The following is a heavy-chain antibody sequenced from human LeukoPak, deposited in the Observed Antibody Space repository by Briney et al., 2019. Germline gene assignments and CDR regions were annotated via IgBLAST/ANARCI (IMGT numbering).Heavy chain of an antibody. Sequence: GGSLRPSCAASGFTVSNNYMSWVRQAPGKGLEWVSVIYSGGSTYYADSVEGRFTISRDNSKNTLYLQMNSLRAEDTAVYYCAKGDITMIPDWGQGTLVTVSS. CDR1: GFTVSNNY. J-gene: IGHJ4*02. CDR3: AKGDITMIPD. V-gene: IGHV3-53*01. CDR2: IYSGGST. D-gene: IGHD3-22*01.